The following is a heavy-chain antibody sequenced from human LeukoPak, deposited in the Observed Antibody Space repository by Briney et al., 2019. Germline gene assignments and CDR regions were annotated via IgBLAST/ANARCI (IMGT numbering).Heavy chain of an antibody. CDR3: ARAGCSGGSCYGNYYYGMDV. D-gene: IGHD2-15*01. Sequence: SETLSLTCTVSGGSISSGGYYWSWIRQHPGKGLEWIGYIYYSGSTYYNPSLKSRVTISVDTSKNQFSLKLSSATAADTAVYYCARAGCSGGSCYGNYYYGMDVWGQGTTATVSS. CDR1: GGSISSGGYY. V-gene: IGHV4-31*03. CDR2: IYYSGST. J-gene: IGHJ6*02.